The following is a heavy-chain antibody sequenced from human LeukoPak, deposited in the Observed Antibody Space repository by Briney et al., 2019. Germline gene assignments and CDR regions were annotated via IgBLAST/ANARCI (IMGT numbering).Heavy chain of an antibody. CDR1: GFTFSSSA. V-gene: IGHV3-23*01. J-gene: IGHJ4*02. D-gene: IGHD1-26*01. CDR2: ISGGGGST. CDR3: AKGGKWDVTPFDY. Sequence: GGSLRLSCTASGFTFSSSAMSWVRQPPGKGLEWVSAISGGGGSTYYADSVKGRFTISRDNSKNTLYLQVNSLRAEDTAVYYCAKGGKWDVTPFDYWGQGTLVTVSS.